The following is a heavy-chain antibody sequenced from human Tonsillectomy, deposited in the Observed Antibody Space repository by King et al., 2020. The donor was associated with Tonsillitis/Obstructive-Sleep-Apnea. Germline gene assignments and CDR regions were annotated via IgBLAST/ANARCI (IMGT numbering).Heavy chain of an antibody. J-gene: IGHJ4*02. CDR2: IYSGDSDT. CDR3: ARGGGSGSYVDY. D-gene: IGHD2-15*01. V-gene: IGHV5-51*03. Sequence: QLVQSGAEVKKPGESLKISCKGSGYYFANFWIGWVRQMPGKGLESMGIIYSGDSDTKYSPSFQGHVTISVDKSISTAYLQWSSLKASDSAMYYCARGGGSGSYVDYWGQGTPVTVSS. CDR1: GYYFANFW.